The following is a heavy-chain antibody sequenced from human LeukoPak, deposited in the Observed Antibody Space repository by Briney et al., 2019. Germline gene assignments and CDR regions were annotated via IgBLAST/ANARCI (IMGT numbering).Heavy chain of an antibody. CDR2: ISAYNGNT. CDR3: AREDYYDSSGYYDY. Sequence: GASVKVSCKASGYTFTSYGISWVRQAPGQGLEWMGWISAYNGNTNYAQKLQSRVTMTTDASTSTAYMELRSLRSNDTAVYYCAREDYYDSSGYYDYWGQGTLVTVSS. D-gene: IGHD3-22*01. J-gene: IGHJ4*02. V-gene: IGHV1-18*01. CDR1: GYTFTSYG.